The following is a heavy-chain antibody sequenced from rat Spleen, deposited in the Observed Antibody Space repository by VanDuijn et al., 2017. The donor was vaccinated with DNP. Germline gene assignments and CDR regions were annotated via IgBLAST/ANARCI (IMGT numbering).Heavy chain of an antibody. D-gene: IGHD5-1*01. J-gene: IGHJ2*01. CDR1: GFTYSNYF. CDR3: ARHGTDY. V-gene: IGHV5-25*01. CDR2: ISTSGSRT. Sequence: EVQLVESGGGLVQPGRSLILSCAASGFTYSNYFMAWVRQVPKKGLEWVAAISTSGSRTFYPDSVKGRFTISRDNAKSGLYLQMNSLKSEDTATYYCARHGTDYWGQGVMVTVSS.